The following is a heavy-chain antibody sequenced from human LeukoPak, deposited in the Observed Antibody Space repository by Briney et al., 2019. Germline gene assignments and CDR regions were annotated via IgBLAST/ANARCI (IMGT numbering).Heavy chain of an antibody. CDR2: ITGSGGST. V-gene: IGHV3-23*01. D-gene: IGHD5-12*01. Sequence: GGSLRLSCAASGFTFSSYAMSWVRQAPGKGLEGGLGITGSGGSTYYADSVKGRFTISRDNSKNTLYLQMNSLRAEDTAVYYCAKSYAVATYYLDYWGQGTLVTVSS. CDR1: GFTFSSYA. J-gene: IGHJ4*02. CDR3: AKSYAVATYYLDY.